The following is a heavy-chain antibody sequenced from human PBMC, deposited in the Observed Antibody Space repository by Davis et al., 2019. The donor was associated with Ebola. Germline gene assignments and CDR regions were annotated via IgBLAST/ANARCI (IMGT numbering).Heavy chain of an antibody. CDR2: INPHNGNT. CDR3: ARVAPTVTTFDY. V-gene: IGHV1-18*04. D-gene: IGHD4-17*01. CDR1: SYTFTNYG. Sequence: AASVKVSCKASSYTFTNYGITWVRQAPGQGLEWMGWINPHNGNTNYAQNVQGRVTMTTDTSTSTAYMEVGSLKSDDTAVYYCARVAPTVTTFDYWGQGTLVTVSS. J-gene: IGHJ4*02.